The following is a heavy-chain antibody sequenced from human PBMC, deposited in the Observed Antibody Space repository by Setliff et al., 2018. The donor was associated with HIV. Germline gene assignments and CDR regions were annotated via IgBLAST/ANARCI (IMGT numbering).Heavy chain of an antibody. V-gene: IGHV1-69*13. J-gene: IGHJ4*02. CDR2: IIPVFGTT. CDR3: VRPYYDILTGSLAIYDY. CDR1: GGIFSRFA. D-gene: IGHD3-9*01. Sequence: ASVKVSCKASGGIFSRFAFSWVRQAPGQGLEWMGGIIPVFGTTNYAQKFQGRVTITADESTSTAYMELSSLRSEDMVVYSCVRPYYDILTGSLAIYDYWGQGTLVTVSS.